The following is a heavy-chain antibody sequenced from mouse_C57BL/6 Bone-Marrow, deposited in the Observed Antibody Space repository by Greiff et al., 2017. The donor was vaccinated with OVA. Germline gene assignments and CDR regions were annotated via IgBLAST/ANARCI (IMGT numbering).Heavy chain of an antibody. Sequence: VQLQQPGAELVKPGASVKLSCKASGYTFTSYWMHWVKQRPGQGLEWIGMIHPNSGSTNYNEKFKSKATLTVDKSSSTAYMQLSSLTSEDSAVYYCARFGSSERAMDRDYWGQGTSVTVSS. D-gene: IGHD1-1*01. CDR2: IHPNSGST. CDR3: ARFGSSERAMDRDY. CDR1: GYTFTSYW. J-gene: IGHJ4*01. V-gene: IGHV1-64*01.